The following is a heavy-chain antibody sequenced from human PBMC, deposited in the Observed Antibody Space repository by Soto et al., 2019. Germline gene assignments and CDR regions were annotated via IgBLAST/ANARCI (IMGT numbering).Heavy chain of an antibody. Sequence: SVKVSCKSSGGTFSSYAISWVRQAPGQGLEWMGGIIPIFGTANYAQKFQGRVTITADKSTSTAYMELSSLRPEDTAVYYCAKNFYCSSTTCYTDYYYYGMYVWAQGTTVTVSS. CDR2: IIPIFGTA. CDR1: GGTFSSYA. D-gene: IGHD2-2*02. J-gene: IGHJ6*02. CDR3: AKNFYCSSTTCYTDYYYYGMYV. V-gene: IGHV1-69*06.